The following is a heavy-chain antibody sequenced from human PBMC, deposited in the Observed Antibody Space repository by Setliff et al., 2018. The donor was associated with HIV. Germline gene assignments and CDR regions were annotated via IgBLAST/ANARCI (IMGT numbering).Heavy chain of an antibody. CDR1: GYTFSHYD. V-gene: IGHV1-18*01. J-gene: IGHJ6*03. CDR3: ARDGYYNSWSGYGSYYYYMDV. Sequence: GASVKVSCKASGYTFSHYDIHWVRQAPGQTLEWVGRISDYNGNTNYAQKLQGRVTMTGDTSTSTGYMELSSLRAEDTAVYYCARDGYYNSWSGYGSYYYYMDVGGKGTTVTVSS. D-gene: IGHD3-3*01. CDR2: ISDYNGNT.